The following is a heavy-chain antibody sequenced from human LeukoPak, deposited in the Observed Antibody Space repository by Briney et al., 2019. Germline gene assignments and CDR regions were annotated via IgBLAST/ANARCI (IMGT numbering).Heavy chain of an antibody. J-gene: IGHJ5*02. V-gene: IGHV3-23*01. CDR3: AKGGGLLWLGESPRWFDP. CDR1: GFTFSTSA. CDR2: VSGGGGTST. Sequence: GGYLRLSCAASGFTFSTSAMSWVRQAPGKGLEYVSTVSGGGGTSTYYTDSVAGRFIISRGDPKNTLYLQMSSLRVEDTAVYYCAKGGGLLWLGESPRWFDPWGQGTLVTVSS. D-gene: IGHD3-10*01.